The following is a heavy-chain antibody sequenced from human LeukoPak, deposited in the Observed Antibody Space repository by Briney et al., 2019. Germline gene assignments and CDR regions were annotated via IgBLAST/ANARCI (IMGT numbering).Heavy chain of an antibody. D-gene: IGHD3-3*01. CDR1: GYTFTSYA. V-gene: IGHV7-4-1*02. Sequence: ASVKVSCKASGYTFTSYAMNWVRQAPGQGLEWMGWINTNTGNPTYAQGFTGRFVFSLDTSVSTAYLQISSLKAEDTAVYYCARDYDFWSGYPSPGQYWGPGTLVTVSS. CDR2: INTNTGNP. J-gene: IGHJ4*02. CDR3: ARDYDFWSGYPSPGQY.